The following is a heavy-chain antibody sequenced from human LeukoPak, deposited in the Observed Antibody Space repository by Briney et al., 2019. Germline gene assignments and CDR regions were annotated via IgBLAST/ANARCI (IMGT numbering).Heavy chain of an antibody. J-gene: IGHJ3*02. Sequence: ASVKVSCKASVYTFTSYGIGWVRQAPGQGLEWMGWISTYNGKRNYAQKFQDRVTMMTDTSTSTAYMELRSLRSDDTAIYHCAKNYYYDNTGYWGAFDIWGQGTMVTVSS. D-gene: IGHD3-22*01. CDR3: AKNYYYDNTGYWGAFDI. CDR2: ISTYNGKR. V-gene: IGHV1-18*01. CDR1: VYTFTSYG.